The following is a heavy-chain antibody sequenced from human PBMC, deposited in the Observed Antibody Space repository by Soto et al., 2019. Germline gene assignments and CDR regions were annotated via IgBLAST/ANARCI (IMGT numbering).Heavy chain of an antibody. J-gene: IGHJ6*02. V-gene: IGHV4-59*01. D-gene: IGHD2-2*01. CDR3: AGVVPAADYGMDV. CDR1: GGSISSNY. Sequence: SETLSLTCTVSGGSISSNYWTWIRQPPGKGLEWIGYVYNSGSTNYNPSLKSRVTISEDTSKSQFSLKVNSVTAADTAVYYCAGVVPAADYGMDVWGQGTTVTVSS. CDR2: VYNSGST.